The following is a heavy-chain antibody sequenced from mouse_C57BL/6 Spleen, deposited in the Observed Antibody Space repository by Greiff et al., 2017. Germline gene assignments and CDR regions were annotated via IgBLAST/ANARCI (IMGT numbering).Heavy chain of an antibody. J-gene: IGHJ4*01. D-gene: IGHD2-3*01. V-gene: IGHV1-15*01. CDR3: TRDRGWLLRSAMDY. Sequence: QVQLQQSGAELVRPGASVTLSCKASGYTFTDYEMHWVKQTPVHGLEWIGTFDPESGCTSYNQKFKGKAILTADKSSSTAYMELRSLRSKDSAVYYCTRDRGWLLRSAMDYWGQGTSVTVSS. CDR1: GYTFTDYE. CDR2: FDPESGCT.